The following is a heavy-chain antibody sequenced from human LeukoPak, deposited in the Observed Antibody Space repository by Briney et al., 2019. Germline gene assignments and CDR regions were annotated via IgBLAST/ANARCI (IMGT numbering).Heavy chain of an antibody. J-gene: IGHJ5*02. Sequence: ASVKVSCKASGYTFTSYAMNWVRQAPGQGLEWMGWINTNTGNPTYAQGFTGRFVFSLDTSVSTAYLQISSLKAEDTAVYYCARETVAAAGRRFDPWGQGTLVTVSS. CDR1: GYTFTSYA. D-gene: IGHD6-13*01. V-gene: IGHV7-4-1*02. CDR3: ARETVAAAGRRFDP. CDR2: INTNTGNP.